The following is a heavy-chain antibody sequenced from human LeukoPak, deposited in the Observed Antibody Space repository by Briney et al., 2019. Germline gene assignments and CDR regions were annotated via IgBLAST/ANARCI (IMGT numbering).Heavy chain of an antibody. CDR2: IYYSGST. J-gene: IGHJ4*02. D-gene: IGHD3-10*01. CDR3: ARHRRASPGQTYYGSGGVDY. V-gene: IGHV4-59*08. Sequence: SETLSLTCTVSGGSISSYYWSWIRQPPGKGLEWIGYIYYSGSTNYNPSLKSRVTISVDTSKNQFSLKLSSVTAADTAVYYCARHRRASPGQTYYGSGGVDYWGQGTLVTVSS. CDR1: GGSISSYY.